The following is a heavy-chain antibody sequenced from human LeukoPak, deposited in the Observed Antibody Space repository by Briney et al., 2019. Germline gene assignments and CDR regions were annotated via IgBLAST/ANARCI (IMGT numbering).Heavy chain of an antibody. V-gene: IGHV4-31*03. Sequence: PSQTLSLTCTVSGGSISSGGYYWSWICQHPGKGLERIGYIYYSGSTYYNPSLKSRVTISVDTSKNQFSLKLSSVTAADTAVYYCATQPEVGRHNAFDIWGQGTMVTVSS. CDR3: ATQPEVGRHNAFDI. CDR1: GGSISSGGYY. CDR2: IYYSGST. D-gene: IGHD3/OR15-3a*01. J-gene: IGHJ3*02.